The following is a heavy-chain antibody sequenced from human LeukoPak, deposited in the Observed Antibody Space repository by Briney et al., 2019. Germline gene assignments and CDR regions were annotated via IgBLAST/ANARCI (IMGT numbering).Heavy chain of an antibody. D-gene: IGHD5-18*01. CDR3: ARDLSGIAGYTYGRGIDY. CDR2: ISGGGGST. J-gene: IGHJ4*02. Sequence: GGSLRLPCAASGFTSDTYNFNWVRQAPGKGLEWVSTISGGGGSTFYADSVKGRFTISRDNSKNTLYLQMNSLRAEDTAVYYCARDLSGIAGYTYGRGIDYWGQGTLVTVSS. V-gene: IGHV3-23*01. CDR1: GFTSDTYN.